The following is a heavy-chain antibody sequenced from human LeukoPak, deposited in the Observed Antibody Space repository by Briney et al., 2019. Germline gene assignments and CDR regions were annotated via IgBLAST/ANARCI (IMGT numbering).Heavy chain of an antibody. V-gene: IGHV3-21*01. CDR3: AGIYYGSGSFDY. CDR1: GFTFSSYR. J-gene: IGHJ4*02. CDR2: ISSSSYI. D-gene: IGHD3-10*01. Sequence: GGSLRLSCAASGFTFSSYRMNWVRQAPGEGLEWVSSISSSSYIYYADSVKGRFTISRDNAKNSLYLQMNSLRAEDTAVYYCAGIYYGSGSFDYWGQGTLVTVSS.